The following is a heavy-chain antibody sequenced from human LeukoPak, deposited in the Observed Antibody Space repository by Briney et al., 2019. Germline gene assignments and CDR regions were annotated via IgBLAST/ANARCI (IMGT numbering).Heavy chain of an antibody. CDR1: GFTFSSYG. J-gene: IGHJ6*03. CDR2: ITNSGRV. Sequence: GGSLRLSCAAPGFTFSSYGMHWVRQAPGKGLQWVSDITNSGRVHYADSVKGRFTISRDNSKNTLYLQMSSLRAEDTAVYYCVKGYGSEHSYYYYYMDVWGKGTTVTISS. CDR3: VKGYGSEHSYYYYYMDV. D-gene: IGHD3-10*01. V-gene: IGHV3-NL1*01.